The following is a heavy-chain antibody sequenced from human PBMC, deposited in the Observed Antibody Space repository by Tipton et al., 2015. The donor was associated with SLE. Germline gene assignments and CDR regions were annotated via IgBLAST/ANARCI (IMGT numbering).Heavy chain of an antibody. CDR1: GGSIGSFY. V-gene: IGHV4-59*08. CDR3: ARGGAFDI. CDR2: IYYSGST. Sequence: TLSLTCTVSGGSIGSFYWSWIRQPPGKGLEWIGYIYYSGSTNYSPSLKSRVTMSVGTSKNQVSLKLSSVTAADTAVYYCARGGAFDIWGQGTIVTVSS. J-gene: IGHJ3*02.